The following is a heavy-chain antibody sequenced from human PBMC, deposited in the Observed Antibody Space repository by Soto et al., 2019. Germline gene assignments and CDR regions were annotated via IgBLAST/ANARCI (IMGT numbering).Heavy chain of an antibody. CDR2: ISGSGGST. J-gene: IGHJ4*02. CDR3: ASQQQLWLSPFDY. D-gene: IGHD5-18*01. V-gene: IGHV3-23*01. Sequence: GGSLRLSCAASGFTFSSYAMSWVRQAPGKGLEWVSAISGSGGSTYYADSVKGRFTISRDNSKNTLYLQMNSLRAEDTAVYYCASQQQLWLSPFDYWGQGTLVTVYS. CDR1: GFTFSSYA.